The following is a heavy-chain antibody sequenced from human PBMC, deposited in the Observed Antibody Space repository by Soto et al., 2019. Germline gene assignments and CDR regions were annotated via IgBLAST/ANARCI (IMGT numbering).Heavy chain of an antibody. V-gene: IGHV3-21*03. CDR3: ARDFDSSGYYGPVGAFDI. D-gene: IGHD3-22*01. J-gene: IGHJ3*02. CDR1: RFTFSSYT. Sequence: GGSPRLSCSASRFTFSSYTMNWVRQAPGKGLEWVSSISSSTTYIYYADSVKGRFTISRDNAKNSLYLQVNSLRAEDTAVYYCARDFDSSGYYGPVGAFDIWGQGTMVTVSS. CDR2: ISSSTTYI.